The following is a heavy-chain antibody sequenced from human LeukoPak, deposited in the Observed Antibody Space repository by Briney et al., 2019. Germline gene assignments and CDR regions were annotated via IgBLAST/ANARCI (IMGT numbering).Heavy chain of an antibody. V-gene: IGHV3-23*01. Sequence: PGGSLRLSCAASGFTFSSYAMSWVRQAPGKGLEWVSAISSSGGSTYYADSVKGRFTISRDNSKNTLYLQMNSLRAEDTAVYYCATWGHCSSTSCYTPIFDYWGQGTLVTVSS. CDR3: ATWGHCSSTSCYTPIFDY. CDR1: GFTFSSYA. J-gene: IGHJ4*02. CDR2: ISSSGGST. D-gene: IGHD2-2*02.